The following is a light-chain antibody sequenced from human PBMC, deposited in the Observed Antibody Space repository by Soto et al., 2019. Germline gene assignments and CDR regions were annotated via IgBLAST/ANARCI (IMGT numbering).Light chain of an antibody. J-gene: IGKJ1*01. Sequence: IHVTHSPSSLAASVGDRVSITCRASQDIRNVLGWFQQKPGKAPKLLISAASFLQSGVPSRFSGSGSGTDFTLTISSLQPEDFATYYCLQDYNYPRTFGQGTKVDIK. CDR1: QDIRNV. CDR2: AAS. V-gene: IGKV1-6*01. CDR3: LQDYNYPRT.